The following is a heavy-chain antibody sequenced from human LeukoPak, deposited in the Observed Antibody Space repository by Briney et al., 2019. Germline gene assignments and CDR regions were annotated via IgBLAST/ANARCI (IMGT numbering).Heavy chain of an antibody. V-gene: IGHV3-23*01. J-gene: IGHJ4*02. D-gene: IGHD3-3*01. Sequence: SGGSLRLSCAASGFTFSSYAMSWVRQAPGKGLEWVSAISGSGGSTYYADSVKGRFTISRDNSKNTLYLQMNSLRAEDTAVYFCVKGYYDFWSGYFYYFDYWGQGTLVTVSS. CDR3: VKGYYDFWSGYFYYFDY. CDR2: ISGSGGST. CDR1: GFTFSSYA.